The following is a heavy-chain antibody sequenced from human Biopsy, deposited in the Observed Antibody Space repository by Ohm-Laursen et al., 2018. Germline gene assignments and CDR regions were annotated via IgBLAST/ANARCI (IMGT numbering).Heavy chain of an antibody. D-gene: IGHD3-10*01. J-gene: IGHJ5*01. Sequence: TLSLTCTVSGDSISSGVYYWNWFRQHPEKGLEWIGYISSGGYRKYTPSLQSLITISMDTSRNQFSLRLNSVTSADTAVYYCARAPYVSGSFGWFDSWGQGIVVTVSS. CDR1: GDSISSGVYY. V-gene: IGHV4-31*01. CDR3: ARAPYVSGSFGWFDS. CDR2: ISSGGYR.